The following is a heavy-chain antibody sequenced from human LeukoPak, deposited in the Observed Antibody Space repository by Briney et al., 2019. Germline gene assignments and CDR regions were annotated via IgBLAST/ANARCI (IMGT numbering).Heavy chain of an antibody. CDR2: ISYDGSNK. D-gene: IGHD2-2*01. V-gene: IGHV3-30*18. Sequence: PGRSLRLSCAASGFIFSGYDMHWVRQAPGKGLEWVAVISYDGSNKYYADSVKGRFTISRDNSKNTLYLQMNTLRAEDTAVYYCAKDLKIVVGMDVWGQGTTVTVSS. CDR1: GFIFSGYD. J-gene: IGHJ6*02. CDR3: AKDLKIVVGMDV.